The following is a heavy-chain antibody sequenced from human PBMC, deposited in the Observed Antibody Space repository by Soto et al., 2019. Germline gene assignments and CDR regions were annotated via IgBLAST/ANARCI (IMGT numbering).Heavy chain of an antibody. CDR2: IYYSGST. V-gene: IGHV4-59*01. Sequence: LSLTCTVSGGSISSYYWSWIRQPPGKGLEWIGYIYYSGSTNYNASLKSRVTISVDTSKNQFSLKLSSVTAADTAVYYCARTPPYSSRWLDYWGQGTLVTVSS. CDR1: GGSISSYY. D-gene: IGHD6-13*01. CDR3: ARTPPYSSRWLDY. J-gene: IGHJ4*02.